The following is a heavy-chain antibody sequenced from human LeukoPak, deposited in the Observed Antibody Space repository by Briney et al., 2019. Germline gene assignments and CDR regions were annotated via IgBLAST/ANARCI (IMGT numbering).Heavy chain of an antibody. Sequence: GASVKVSCKASGYTFTSYGISWVRQAPGQGPEWMGWISAYNGNTNYAQKLQGRVTMTTDTSTSTAYMELRSLRSDDTAVYYCARDLASTYYDFWSGSSYFDYWGQGTLVTVSS. J-gene: IGHJ4*02. CDR2: ISAYNGNT. CDR1: GYTFTSYG. D-gene: IGHD3-3*01. CDR3: ARDLASTYYDFWSGSSYFDY. V-gene: IGHV1-18*01.